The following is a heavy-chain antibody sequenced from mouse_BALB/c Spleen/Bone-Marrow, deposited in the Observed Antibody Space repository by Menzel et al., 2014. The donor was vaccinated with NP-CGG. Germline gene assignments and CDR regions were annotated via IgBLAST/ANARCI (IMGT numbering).Heavy chain of an antibody. CDR3: ARGGYYGSSYFDY. J-gene: IGHJ2*01. V-gene: IGHV3-1*02. CDR1: GYSITSGYN. D-gene: IGHD1-1*01. CDR2: IHYSGST. Sequence: EVQLQESGPDLVKPSQSLSLTCTVTGYSITSGYNWHWIQQFPGNRLEWMGYIHYSGSTNYNPSLKSRISITRDTSKNQFFLQLNSVTTEDTATYYCARGGYYGSSYFDYWGQGTTLTVSS.